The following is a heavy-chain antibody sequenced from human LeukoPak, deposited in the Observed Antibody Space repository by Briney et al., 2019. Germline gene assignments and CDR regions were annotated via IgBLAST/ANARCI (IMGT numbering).Heavy chain of an antibody. CDR2: IYYSGST. CDR3: ARLGQQLGWFDP. Sequence: SETLSRTCTVSGGSISSYYWSWIRQPPGKGLEWIGYIYYSGSTNYNPSLKSRVTISVDTSKNQFSLKLSSVTAADTAVYYCARLGQQLGWFDPWGQGTLVTVSS. CDR1: GGSISSYY. V-gene: IGHV4-59*01. J-gene: IGHJ5*02. D-gene: IGHD6-13*01.